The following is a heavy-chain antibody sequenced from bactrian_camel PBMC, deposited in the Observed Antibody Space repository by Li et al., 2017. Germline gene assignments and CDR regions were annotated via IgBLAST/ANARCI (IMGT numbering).Heavy chain of an antibody. CDR3: AAAPAYYTDYKCMFG. V-gene: IGHV3S31*01. J-gene: IGHJ4*01. CDR2: IYSGAGST. D-gene: IGHD4*01. CDR1: GFTYNKYC. Sequence: DVQLVESGGNSVQAGGSLRLSCAAFGFTYNKYCMGWFRQAPGKEREGVAHIYSGAGSTYYADSVKGRFTISQDNAKNTLYLQMNSLKPEDTGIYYCAAAPAYYTDYKCMFGWGQGTQVTVS.